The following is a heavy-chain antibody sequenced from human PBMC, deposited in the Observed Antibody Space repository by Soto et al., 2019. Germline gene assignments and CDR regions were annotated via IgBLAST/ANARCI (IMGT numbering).Heavy chain of an antibody. Sequence: ASVKVSCKASGYTFTSYYMHWVRQAPGQGLEWMGIINASGGNTSYSQKFQGRVTMTRDTSTSTVYMELSSLRSEDTAVYYCARGSGSGGTDWGQGTXVTVSS. CDR1: GYTFTSYY. V-gene: IGHV1-46*01. CDR2: INASGGNT. CDR3: ARGSGSGGTD. D-gene: IGHD2-15*01. J-gene: IGHJ4*02.